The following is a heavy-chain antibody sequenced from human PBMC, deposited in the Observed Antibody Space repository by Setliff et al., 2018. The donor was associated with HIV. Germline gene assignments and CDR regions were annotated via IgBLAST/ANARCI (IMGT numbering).Heavy chain of an antibody. CDR2: ISLYNDDT. D-gene: IGHD3-9*01. CDR3: ARDSMFGVTGLEYFQT. J-gene: IGHJ1*01. Sequence: ASVKVSCKASDYTVTKFGISWVRQAPGQGLEWMAWISLYNDDTNIAQKFQGRVTLTRDTSTRTAYMELGSLTFEDTAVYYCARDSMFGVTGLEYFQTWGQGTLVTVSS. V-gene: IGHV1-18*01. CDR1: DYTVTKFG.